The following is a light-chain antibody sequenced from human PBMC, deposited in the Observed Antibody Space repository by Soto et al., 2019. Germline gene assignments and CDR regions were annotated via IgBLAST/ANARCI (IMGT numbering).Light chain of an antibody. V-gene: IGKV3-20*01. CDR3: QQYSSWPWT. CDR2: GAS. Sequence: ILLTPSLCLLSLSPGERATLSCRASQSVSSSYLAWYQQKPGQAPRLLIYGASSRATGIPDRFSGSGSGTEFTLTISRLQSEDFAVYYCQQYSSWPWTFGQGTKVDIK. CDR1: QSVSSSY. J-gene: IGKJ1*01.